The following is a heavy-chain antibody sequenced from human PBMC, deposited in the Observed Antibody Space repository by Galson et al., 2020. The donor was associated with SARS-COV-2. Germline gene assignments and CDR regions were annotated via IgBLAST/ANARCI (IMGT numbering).Heavy chain of an antibody. J-gene: IGHJ4*02. CDR2: TYYSGGT. V-gene: IGHV4-39*01. Sequence: SETLSLTCTVSGGSISSSSYYWGGIRQPPGKGRKWIGSTYYSGGTYNNPSLKSRVTISVQTSKNQFSLKLSYVTAEDPVVYYCARGVGDYDGSGSHRLEYWGQGTLVTVSS. CDR3: ARGVGDYDGSGSHRLEY. D-gene: IGHD3-10*01. CDR1: GGSISSSSYY.